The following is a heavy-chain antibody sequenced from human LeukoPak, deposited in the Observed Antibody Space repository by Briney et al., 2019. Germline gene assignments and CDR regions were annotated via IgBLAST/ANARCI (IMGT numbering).Heavy chain of an antibody. CDR2: IKSDGITI. Sequence: PGGSLRLSCAASGFTFSNYMMHWVRQAPGKGLVWVSRIKSDGITITYADSVKGRFTISRDNAKNTLYLQVNSLRAEDTAVYYCLRDLNWSLDQWGQGTLVTVSS. D-gene: IGHD1-20*01. CDR1: GFTFSNYM. V-gene: IGHV3-74*01. CDR3: LRDLNWSLDQ. J-gene: IGHJ4*02.